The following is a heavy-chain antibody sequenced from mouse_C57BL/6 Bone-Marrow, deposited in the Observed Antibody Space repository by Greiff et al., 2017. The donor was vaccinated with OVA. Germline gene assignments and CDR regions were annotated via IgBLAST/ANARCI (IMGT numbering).Heavy chain of an antibody. CDR2: ISSGGDYI. V-gene: IGHV5-9-1*02. J-gene: IGHJ4*01. Sequence: EVHLVESGAGLVKPGGSLKLSCAASGFTFSSYAMSWVRQTPEKRLEWVAYISSGGDYIYYADTVKGRFTISRDNARNTLYLHMSSLKSEDTAMYYCTRLLDAMDYWGQGTSVTVSS. D-gene: IGHD2-1*01. CDR1: GFTFSSYA. CDR3: TRLLDAMDY.